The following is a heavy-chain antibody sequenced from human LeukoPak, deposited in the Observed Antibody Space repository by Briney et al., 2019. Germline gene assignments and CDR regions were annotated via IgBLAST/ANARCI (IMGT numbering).Heavy chain of an antibody. V-gene: IGHV1-69*04. D-gene: IGHD6-19*01. J-gene: IGHJ6*02. CDR1: GGTFSSYA. CDR2: IIPILGIA. CDR3: AKGGGWSGQESISLYYYYGMDV. Sequence: SVKVSCKASGGTFSSYAISWVRQAPGQGLEWMGRIIPILGIANYAQKFQGRATITADKSTSTAYMELSSLRSEDTAVYYCAKGGGWSGQESISLYYYYGMDVWGQGTTVTVSS.